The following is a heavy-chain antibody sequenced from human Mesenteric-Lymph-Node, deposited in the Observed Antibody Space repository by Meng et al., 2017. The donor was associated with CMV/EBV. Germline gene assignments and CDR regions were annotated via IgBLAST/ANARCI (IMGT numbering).Heavy chain of an antibody. CDR2: IKQDGSDK. CDR1: GFTFSSYW. Sequence: ETLSLTCAVSGFTFSSYWMSWVRQAPGKGLEWVANIKQDGSDKYYVDSVKGRFTVSRDNAKNSLYLQMNSLRAEDTAVYYCVRDGEGGLNFEIWGQGTMVTVSS. D-gene: IGHD3-16*01. J-gene: IGHJ3*02. V-gene: IGHV3-7*01. CDR3: VRDGEGGLNFEI.